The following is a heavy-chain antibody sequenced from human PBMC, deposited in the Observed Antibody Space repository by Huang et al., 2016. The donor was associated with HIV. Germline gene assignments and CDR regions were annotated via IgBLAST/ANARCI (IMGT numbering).Heavy chain of an antibody. CDR2: IGRDSSYI. Sequence: EVELVESGGGLVKPGGSLRLSCAASGFAFSRYGMNWVRQAPGKELEWVAFIGRDSSYIYYADSVKGRVTISRDNAKSSIDLQLDSLRAEDTAVYYCAYQQWLVGGLNHWGQGTLVVVSS. CDR1: GFAFSRYG. D-gene: IGHD6-19*01. V-gene: IGHV3-21*02. J-gene: IGHJ5*02. CDR3: AYQQWLVGGLNH.